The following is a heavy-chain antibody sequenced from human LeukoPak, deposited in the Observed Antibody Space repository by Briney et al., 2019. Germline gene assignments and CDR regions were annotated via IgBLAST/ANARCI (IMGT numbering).Heavy chain of an antibody. V-gene: IGHV1-2*02. CDR3: ARDPSFFMIVVPYFDY. J-gene: IGHJ4*02. CDR1: GYTFTGYY. D-gene: IGHD3-22*01. Sequence: ASVKVSCKASGYTFTGYYMHWVRQAPGQGLEWMGWINPNSGGTNYAQKFQGRVTMTRDTSISTAYMELSGLRSDDTAVYYCARDPSFFMIVVPYFDYWGQGTLVTVSS. CDR2: INPNSGGT.